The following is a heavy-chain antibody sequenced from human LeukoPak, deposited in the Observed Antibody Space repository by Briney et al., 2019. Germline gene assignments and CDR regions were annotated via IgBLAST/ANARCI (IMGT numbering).Heavy chain of an antibody. Sequence: SETLSLTCTVSSGSVSSGSYYWSWIRQPPGKGLEWIGYIYYSGSTNYNPSLKSRVTISVDTSKNQFSLKLSSVTAADTAVYYCAIDKVAGTLISDYYYYGMDVWGKGTTVTVSS. J-gene: IGHJ6*04. D-gene: IGHD6-19*01. CDR2: IYYSGST. V-gene: IGHV4-61*01. CDR1: SGSVSSGSYY. CDR3: AIDKVAGTLISDYYYYGMDV.